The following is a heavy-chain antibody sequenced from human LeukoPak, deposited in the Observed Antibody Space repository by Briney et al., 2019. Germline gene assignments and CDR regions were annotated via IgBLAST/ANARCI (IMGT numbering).Heavy chain of an antibody. CDR1: GYSFSSSW. V-gene: IGHV5-51*01. CDR2: IYPADSDT. D-gene: IGHD5-24*01. J-gene: IGHJ4*02. Sequence: GESLKISCKGSGYSFSSSWIGWVRQMPGKGLEWMGIIYPADSDTRYSPSFQGQVTISADKSTSTAYLQWSSLKASDTAMYYCARQDGRALYYFDYWGQGTLVTVSS. CDR3: ARQDGRALYYFDY.